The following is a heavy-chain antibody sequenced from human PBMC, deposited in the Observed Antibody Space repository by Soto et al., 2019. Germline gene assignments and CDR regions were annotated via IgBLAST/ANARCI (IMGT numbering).Heavy chain of an antibody. CDR3: ARVERGTATTVVDAFDI. V-gene: IGHV4-61*01. CDR2: MSHSGGT. D-gene: IGHD1-1*01. CDR1: GGSVNSGNYY. J-gene: IGHJ3*02. Sequence: SETLSLTCAVFGGSVNSGNYYWSWIRQPPGKGLEWIGEMSHSGGTHFNPSLNSRVTISVDTSKNQFSLKMSSVTAADTALYYCARVERGTATTVVDAFDIWGPGTMGT.